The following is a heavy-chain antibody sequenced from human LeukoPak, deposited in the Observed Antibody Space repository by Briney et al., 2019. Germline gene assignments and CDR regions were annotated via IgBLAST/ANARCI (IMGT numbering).Heavy chain of an antibody. CDR2: IYGGRNNT. CDR3: ARDSLTMVRSGGYMDV. V-gene: IGHV3-53*01. J-gene: IGHJ6*03. CDR1: GFTVSNNY. Sequence: GGSLRLSCTVSGFTVSNNYMSWVRQAPGKGLEWVSVIYGGRNNTVYADSVKGRFTISRDNSRNTIYLQIDSLRAEDTATYYCARDSLTMVRSGGYMDVWSQGTTVTVSS. D-gene: IGHD3-10*01.